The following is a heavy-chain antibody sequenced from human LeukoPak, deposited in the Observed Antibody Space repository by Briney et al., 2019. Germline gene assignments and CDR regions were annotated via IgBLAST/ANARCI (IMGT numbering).Heavy chain of an antibody. V-gene: IGHV4-34*01. CDR1: GGSFSGYY. Sequence: PSETLSLTCAVYGGSFSGYYWSWIRQPPGKGLVWIGEINHSGSTNYNPSLKSRVTISVDTSKNQFSLKLSSVTAADTAVYYCARVSSGWYVYYYGMDVWGQGTTVTVSS. D-gene: IGHD6-19*01. CDR2: INHSGST. J-gene: IGHJ6*02. CDR3: ARVSSGWYVYYYGMDV.